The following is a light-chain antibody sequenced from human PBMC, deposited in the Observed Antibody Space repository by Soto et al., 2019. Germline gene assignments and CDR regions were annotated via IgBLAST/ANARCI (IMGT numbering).Light chain of an antibody. CDR1: QSVSSN. V-gene: IGKV3-15*01. J-gene: IGKJ1*01. CDR3: QQFHDWPRT. Sequence: EIVMTQSPATLSVSPGEIAILSFSASQSVSSNLAWYQQKPGQAPRLLIYAASTRATGIPTRFSGSGSGTEFTLTISNLQSEDFAVYYCQQFHDWPRTFGQGTKVDIK. CDR2: AAS.